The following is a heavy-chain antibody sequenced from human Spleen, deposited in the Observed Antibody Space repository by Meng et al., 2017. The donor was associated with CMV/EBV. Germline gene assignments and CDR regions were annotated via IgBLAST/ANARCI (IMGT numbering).Heavy chain of an antibody. D-gene: IGHD3-10*01. CDR3: ARGGGDYYGSGSYGY. V-gene: IGHV1-2*02. CDR1: GYTFTGYY. Sequence: QGRLVQSGAEVKKPGASVKVSCKASGYTFTGYYMHWGRQAPGQGLEWMGWINPNSVGTNYAQKFQGRVTMTRDTSISTAYMELSRLRSDDTAVYYCARGGGDYYGSGSYGYWGQGTLVTVSS. J-gene: IGHJ4*02. CDR2: INPNSVGT.